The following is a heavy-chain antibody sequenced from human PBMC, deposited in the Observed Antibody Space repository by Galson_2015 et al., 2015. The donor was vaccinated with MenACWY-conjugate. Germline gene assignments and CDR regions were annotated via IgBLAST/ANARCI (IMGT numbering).Heavy chain of an antibody. V-gene: IGHV3-48*03. J-gene: IGHJ1*01. CDR2: ISRSGNTI. CDR1: GFTFSSHE. D-gene: IGHD3-22*01. CDR3: ARGVYDSRGYYCP. Sequence: SLRLSCAASGFTFSSHEMNWVRQAPGKGLEWVSYISRSGNTIYYADSVKGRFTISRDNAKNSLYLQMNSLRAEDTAVYYCARGVYDSRGYYCPWGQGTLVTVSS.